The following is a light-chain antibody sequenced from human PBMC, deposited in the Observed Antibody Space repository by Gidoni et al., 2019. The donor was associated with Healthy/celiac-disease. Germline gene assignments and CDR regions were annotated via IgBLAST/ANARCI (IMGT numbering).Light chain of an antibody. J-gene: IGKJ1*01. Sequence: EIVLTQSPATLSLSPGERATLSCRASQSVGSYLAWYQQKPGQAPRLLIYDASNRATGIPARFSGSGSGTDFTLTISSLEPEDFAVYYCQQRSNWWTFXQXTKVEIQ. CDR3: QQRSNWWT. CDR2: DAS. CDR1: QSVGSY. V-gene: IGKV3-11*01.